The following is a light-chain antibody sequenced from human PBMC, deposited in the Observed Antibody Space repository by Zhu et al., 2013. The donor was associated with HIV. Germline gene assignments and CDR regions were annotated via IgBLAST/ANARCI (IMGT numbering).Light chain of an antibody. CDR3: LQDYNYPPT. V-gene: IGKV1-6*01. CDR1: QSIGNW. Sequence: TQMTQAPSTLSASVGHRVTITCRASQSIGNWLAWYQQKPGKVPNLLIYGASSPQTGVPSRFSGFGSGTDFTLIISSLQPEDCATYYCLQDYNYPPTFGQGTKVEVK. J-gene: IGKJ1*01. CDR2: GAS.